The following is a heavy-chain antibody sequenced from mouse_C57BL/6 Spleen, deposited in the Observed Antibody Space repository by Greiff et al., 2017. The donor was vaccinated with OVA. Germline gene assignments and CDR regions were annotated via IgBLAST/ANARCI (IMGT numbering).Heavy chain of an antibody. CDR2: ISSGSSTI. Sequence: EVKVEESGGGLVKPGGSLKLSCAASGFTFSDYGMHWVRQAPEKGLEWVAYISSGSSTIYYADTVKGRFTISRDNAKNTLFLQMTSLRSEDTAMYYCARENAMDYWGQGTSVTVSS. V-gene: IGHV5-17*01. CDR1: GFTFSDYG. CDR3: ARENAMDY. J-gene: IGHJ4*01.